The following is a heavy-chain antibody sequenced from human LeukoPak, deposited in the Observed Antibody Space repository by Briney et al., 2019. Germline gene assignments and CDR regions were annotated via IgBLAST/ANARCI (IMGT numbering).Heavy chain of an antibody. CDR1: GYTFTTYT. CDR2: INTNTGNP. Sequence: GASVKVSCKASGYTFTTYTMNWVRQAPGQGLEWMGWINTNTGNPTYAQGFTGRFVFSLDTSVSTAYLQISSLKAEDTAVYYCARAISSGADFYYYYGMDVWGQGTTVTVSS. V-gene: IGHV7-4-1*02. J-gene: IGHJ6*02. D-gene: IGHD6-19*01. CDR3: ARAISSGADFYYYYGMDV.